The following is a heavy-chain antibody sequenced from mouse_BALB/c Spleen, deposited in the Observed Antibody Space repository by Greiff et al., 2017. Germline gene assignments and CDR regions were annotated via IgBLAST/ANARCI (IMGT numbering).Heavy chain of an antibody. CDR3: ARAGVSTVVATGYAMDY. CDR2: ISYSGST. V-gene: IGHV3-2*02. CDR1: GYSITSYYA. D-gene: IGHD1-1*01. J-gene: IGHJ4*01. Sequence: VQLKESGPGLVKPSQSLSLTCTVTGYSITSYYAWNWIRQFPGNKLEWMGYISYSGSTSYNPSLKSRISITRDTSKNQFFLQLNSVTTEDTATYYCARAGVSTVVATGYAMDYWGQGTSVTVSS.